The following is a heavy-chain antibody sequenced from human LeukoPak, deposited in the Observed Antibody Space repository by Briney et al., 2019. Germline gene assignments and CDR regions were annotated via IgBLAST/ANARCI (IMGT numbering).Heavy chain of an antibody. CDR2: IRSSGDST. CDR3: ARDLGQYYDTSDNWFDP. V-gene: IGHV3-23*01. J-gene: IGHJ5*02. D-gene: IGHD3-22*01. Sequence: PGGSLRLSCAASGFTFSSYGMSWVRQAPGKGLEWVSGIRSSGDSTYYADSVKGRFTISRDNAKNTLNLQMNSLRAEDTAVYYCARDLGQYYDTSDNWFDPWGQGTLVTVSS. CDR1: GFTFSSYG.